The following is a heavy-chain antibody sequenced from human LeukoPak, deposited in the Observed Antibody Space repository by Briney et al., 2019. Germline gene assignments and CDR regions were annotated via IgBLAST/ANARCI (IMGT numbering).Heavy chain of an antibody. CDR1: GFTFSSYS. Sequence: GSLRLSCEASGFTFSSYSMNWVRQAPGKGLEWVSYISFSSATIHYADSVKGRFTVSRDNAKNTLYLQMNSLRAEDTAVYYCANRPRGDFDYWGQGTLVTVSS. CDR3: ANRPRGDFDY. CDR2: ISFSSATI. J-gene: IGHJ4*02. D-gene: IGHD6-6*01. V-gene: IGHV3-48*01.